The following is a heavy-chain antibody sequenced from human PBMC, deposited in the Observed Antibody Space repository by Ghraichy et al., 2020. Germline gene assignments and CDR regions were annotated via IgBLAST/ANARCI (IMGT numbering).Heavy chain of an antibody. V-gene: IGHV3-7*01. D-gene: IGHD6-13*01. J-gene: IGHJ4*02. CDR3: ARGGSSWYGFDY. CDR1: GFTFRSYW. Sequence: GGSLRLSCAASGFTFRSYWMSWVRQAPGKGLEWVANIKQDGSEKYYVDSVKGRFTISRDNAKNSLYLQMNSLRAEDTAVYYCARGGSSWYGFDYWGQGTLVTVSS. CDR2: IKQDGSEK.